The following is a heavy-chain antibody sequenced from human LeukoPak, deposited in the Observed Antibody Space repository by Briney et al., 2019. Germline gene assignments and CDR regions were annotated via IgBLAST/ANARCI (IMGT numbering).Heavy chain of an antibody. CDR1: GGSISSYY. D-gene: IGHD3-9*01. CDR3: ARARNDRGDYFDY. V-gene: IGHV4-4*07. Sequence: SETLSLTCTVSGGSISSYYWSWIRQPAGKGMEWIGRIYTSGSTNYNPSLKSRVTITVDKSNNQFSLKLSSVTAADTAGYYYARARNDRGDYFDYWGQGTVATVSS. J-gene: IGHJ4*02. CDR2: IYTSGST.